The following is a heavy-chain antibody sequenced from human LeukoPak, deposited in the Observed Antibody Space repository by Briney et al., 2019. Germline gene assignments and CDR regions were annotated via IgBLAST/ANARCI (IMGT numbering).Heavy chain of an antibody. J-gene: IGHJ4*02. CDR1: GGSIISSSYY. CDR3: ARVAVAAREYFDY. Sequence: SETLSLTCTVSGGSIISSSYYWGWIRQPPGKGLQYIGSIFYSGTTYYNPSLKSRVSISVDTSKNQFSLKLSSVTAADTAVYYCARVAVAAREYFDYWGQGTLVTVSS. CDR2: IFYSGTT. D-gene: IGHD6-19*01. V-gene: IGHV4-39*07.